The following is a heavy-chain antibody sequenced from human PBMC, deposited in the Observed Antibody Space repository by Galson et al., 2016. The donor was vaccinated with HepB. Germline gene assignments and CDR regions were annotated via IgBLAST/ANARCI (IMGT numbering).Heavy chain of an antibody. CDR2: ISLDGSKK. CDR3: AKVCREYSYGYSGWYFDL. CDR1: GFTFSTYG. V-gene: IGHV3-30*18. Sequence: SLRLSCAASGFTFSTYGMHWVRQAPGKGLEWVAVISLDGSKKYYADSVEGRFTISRDNSKNTLYLQMISLRAEDTAVYYCAKVCREYSYGYSGWYFDLWGRGTLVTVSS. J-gene: IGHJ2*01. D-gene: IGHD5-18*01.